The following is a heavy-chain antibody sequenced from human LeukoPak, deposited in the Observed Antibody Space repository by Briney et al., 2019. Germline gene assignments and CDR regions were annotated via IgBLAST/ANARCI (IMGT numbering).Heavy chain of an antibody. D-gene: IGHD6-19*01. CDR3: ARHPSSGWYYFDY. J-gene: IGHJ4*02. Sequence: KPSETLSLTCTVSGGSITGYHWSWIRQPPGKGLEWIGYIYSNEATQYKPSLKSRVTISVDTSKNQFSLKLSSVTAADTAVYYCARHPSSGWYYFDYWGQGTLVTVSS. CDR1: GGSITGYH. CDR2: IYSNEAT. V-gene: IGHV4-4*09.